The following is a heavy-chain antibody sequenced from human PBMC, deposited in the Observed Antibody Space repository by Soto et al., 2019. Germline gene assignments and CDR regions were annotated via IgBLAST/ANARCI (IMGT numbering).Heavy chain of an antibody. V-gene: IGHV3-15*07. D-gene: IGHD3-9*01. Sequence: EVQLVESGGGLVKPGESLRLSCAGSGFIFSNTWMNWVRQAPGKGLERVGRIKSKIEGGTIDYTAPVKGRFTISRDDSRNMLYLQMNSLKTEDTAIYYCSTLGRLTGYNVGGQGTLVTVSS. CDR2: IKSKIEGGTI. CDR3: STLGRLTGYNV. J-gene: IGHJ4*02. CDR1: GFIFSNTW.